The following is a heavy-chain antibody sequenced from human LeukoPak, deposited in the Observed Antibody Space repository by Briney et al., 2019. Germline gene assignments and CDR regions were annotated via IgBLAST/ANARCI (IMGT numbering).Heavy chain of an antibody. CDR1: GFTVSSYA. Sequence: GGSLRLSCAASGFTVSSYAMSWVRQAPGKGLEWVSAISGSGGSTYYADSVKGRFTISRDNSKNTLYPQMNSLRAEDTAVYYCAKDHPGYSISAPPAYWGQGTLVTVSS. CDR3: AKDHPGYSISAPPAY. J-gene: IGHJ4*02. D-gene: IGHD6-13*01. V-gene: IGHV3-23*01. CDR2: ISGSGGST.